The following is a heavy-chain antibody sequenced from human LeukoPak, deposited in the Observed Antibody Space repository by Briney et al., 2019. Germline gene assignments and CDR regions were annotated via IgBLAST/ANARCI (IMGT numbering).Heavy chain of an antibody. V-gene: IGHV4-59*08. J-gene: IGHJ4*02. CDR1: GGSINSHY. Sequence: LPETLSLTCAVSGGSINSHYWGWLRQPPGKGLQWIGDIYSTGKNNYNPSHKSRVTISLDSSKSHLSLNLSSVLAADTAIYYCVRRDPGWNYFDYWGQRILVSVAS. D-gene: IGHD6-19*01. CDR3: VRRDPGWNYFDY. CDR2: IYSTGKN.